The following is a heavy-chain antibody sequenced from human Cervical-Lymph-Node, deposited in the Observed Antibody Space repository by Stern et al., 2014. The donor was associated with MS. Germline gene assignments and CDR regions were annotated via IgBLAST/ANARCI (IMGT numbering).Heavy chain of an antibody. J-gene: IGHJ4*02. CDR1: GGTFSNYG. V-gene: IGHV1-69*01. D-gene: IGHD3-22*01. CDR2: IIPIFGTA. Sequence: VQLVQSGAKVKKPGSSVKVSCKASGGTFSNYGISWVRQAPGQGLVWMGGIIPIFGTANYAQKFQGRVTITADESTSTAYMELSSLRSEDTAVYYCAREFNYDTSGYYFYYWGQGTLVTVSS. CDR3: AREFNYDTSGYYFYY.